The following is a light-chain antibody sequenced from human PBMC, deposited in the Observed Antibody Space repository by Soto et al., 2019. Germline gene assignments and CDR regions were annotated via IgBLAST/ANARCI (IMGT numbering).Light chain of an antibody. CDR2: RNN. J-gene: IGLJ7*01. CDR1: SSNIGSNY. CDR3: AAWDDSLWV. Sequence: QSVLTQPPSASGTPGQRVNISCSGSSSNIGSNYVYWYRQFPGTAPKLLIQRNNQRPSGVPARFSGSKSGTSASLAISGLQSEDEADYYCAAWDDSLWVFGGGTQLTVL. V-gene: IGLV1-47*01.